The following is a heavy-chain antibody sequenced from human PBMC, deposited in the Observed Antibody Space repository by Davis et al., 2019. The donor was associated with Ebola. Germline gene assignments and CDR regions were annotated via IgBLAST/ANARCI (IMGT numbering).Heavy chain of an antibody. J-gene: IGHJ4*02. Sequence: GESLKIFCKGSGYSFTSYWIGWVRQMPGKGLEWMGIIYPGDSDTRYSPSFQGQVTISADKSISTAYLQWSSLKASDTAMYYCARLSSTSWIAWGSFDYWGQGTLVTVSS. D-gene: IGHD2-2*01. CDR3: ARLSSTSWIAWGSFDY. CDR2: IYPGDSDT. V-gene: IGHV5-51*01. CDR1: GYSFTSYW.